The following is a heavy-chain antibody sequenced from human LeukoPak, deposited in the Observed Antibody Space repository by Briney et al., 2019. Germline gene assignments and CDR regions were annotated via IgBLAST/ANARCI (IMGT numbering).Heavy chain of an antibody. CDR1: GYTLTELS. Sequence: GASVKVSCKVSGYTLTELSMHWVRQAPGKGLEWMGGFDPEDGETIYAQKFQGRVTMTEDTSTDTAYMELSSLRSEDTAVYYCVTAGYCSSTSCYVGATRDYYYYGMDVWGQGTTVTVSS. V-gene: IGHV1-24*01. J-gene: IGHJ6*02. CDR2: FDPEDGET. D-gene: IGHD2-2*01. CDR3: VTAGYCSSTSCYVGATRDYYYYGMDV.